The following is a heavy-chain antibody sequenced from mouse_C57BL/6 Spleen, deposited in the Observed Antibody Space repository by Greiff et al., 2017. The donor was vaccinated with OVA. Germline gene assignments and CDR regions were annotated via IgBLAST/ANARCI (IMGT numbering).Heavy chain of an antibody. V-gene: IGHV1-85*01. CDR1: GYTFTSYD. D-gene: IGHD1-1*01. J-gene: IGHJ4*01. CDR3: ARGATVVATDAMDY. CDR2: IYPGDGST. Sequence: VQLQQSGPELVKPGASVKLSCKASGYTFTSYDINWVKQRPGQGLEWIGWIYPGDGSTKYNEKFKGKATLTVDTSSSTAYMELHSLTSEDSAVYFCARGATVVATDAMDYWGQGTSVTVSS.